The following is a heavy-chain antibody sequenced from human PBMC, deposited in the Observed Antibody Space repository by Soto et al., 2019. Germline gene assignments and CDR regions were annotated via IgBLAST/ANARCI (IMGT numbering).Heavy chain of an antibody. V-gene: IGHV4-30-2*01. CDR1: GASVSTEGYT. CDR2: VYSSGAA. J-gene: IGHJ6*02. D-gene: IGHD3-10*01. CDR3: ARATFRAVLHLEV. Sequence: QVQLKESGSGLVKPSQTLSLTCAVSGASVSTEGYTWSWIRQPPGKGLEWIGYVYSSGAAHYNPSLKSRVTIALDASRNRFSLSVGSVTAADTAVYYGARATFRAVLHLEVWGQGTTVTVSS.